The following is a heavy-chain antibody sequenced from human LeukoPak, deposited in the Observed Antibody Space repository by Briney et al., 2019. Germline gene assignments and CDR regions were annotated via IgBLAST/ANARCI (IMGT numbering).Heavy chain of an antibody. CDR1: GFIFSDYY. V-gene: IGHV3-20*04. CDR3: ARLRNIGWYYFDY. Sequence: GGSLRLSCTASGFIFSDYYMGWIRHAPGKGLEWVSGINWNGGSTVYADSVKGRFTISRDNAKNSLYLQMNSLRAEDTALYYCARLRNIGWYYFDYWGQGTLVTVSS. CDR2: INWNGGST. D-gene: IGHD2/OR15-2a*01. J-gene: IGHJ4*02.